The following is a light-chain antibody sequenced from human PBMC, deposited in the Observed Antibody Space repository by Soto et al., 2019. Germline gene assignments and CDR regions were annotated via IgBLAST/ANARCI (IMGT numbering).Light chain of an antibody. CDR3: ETWDSNTRV. CDR2: VEGSGSD. J-gene: IGLJ2*01. CDR1: SVHSSYI. V-gene: IGLV4-60*03. Sequence: QSVLTQSSSASASLGSSVRLTCTLSSVHSSYIIAWHQQQPGKAPRYLMKVEGSGSDNKVSGVPDSFSGSSSGADRYLTISNHPSEDEADYYCETWDSNTRVFGGGTKVTVL.